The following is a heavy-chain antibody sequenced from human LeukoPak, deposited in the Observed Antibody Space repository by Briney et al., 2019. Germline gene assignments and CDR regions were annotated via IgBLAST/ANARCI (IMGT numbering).Heavy chain of an antibody. CDR3: ATVAAAAGGWFDP. V-gene: IGHV4-59*01. D-gene: IGHD6-13*01. CDR1: GASISSYY. CDR2: THYSGST. Sequence: SETLSLTCTVSGASISSYYWSWLRQPPGKGLEYIGYTHYSGSTNYNPSLKSRVTISLDTSGNQFSLKLSSVTAADTAVYYCATVAAAAGGWFDPWGQGTLVTVSS. J-gene: IGHJ5*02.